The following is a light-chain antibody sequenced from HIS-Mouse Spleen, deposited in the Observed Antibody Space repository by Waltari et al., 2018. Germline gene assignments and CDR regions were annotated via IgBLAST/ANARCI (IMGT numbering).Light chain of an antibody. CDR2: EDS. V-gene: IGLV3-10*01. Sequence: SYELTQPPSVSVSPGQTARITCSGDALPKKYAYWYQQKSGQAPVLVIYEDSKRPSGIPGRCSGSGSGTMATLTIRGAQVEDEADYYCYSTDSSGNHRVFGGGTKLTVL. CDR1: ALPKKY. CDR3: YSTDSSGNHRV. J-gene: IGLJ2*01.